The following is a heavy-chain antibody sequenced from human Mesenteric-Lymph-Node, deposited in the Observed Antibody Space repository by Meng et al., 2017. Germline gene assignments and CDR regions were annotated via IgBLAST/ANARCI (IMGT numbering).Heavy chain of an antibody. CDR1: GYSFKDYW. V-gene: IGHV5-51*01. J-gene: IGHJ6*02. CDR3: ARHGLRGCRGGRCYTSFYYYGMDV. D-gene: IGHD2-15*01. CDR2: IYPDESNT. Sequence: GGSLRLSCQGSGYSFKDYWIGWVRQMPGKGLEWVGIIYPDESNTLYSPSFQGQVTFSVDKSISTAYLQWSSLKASDTAIYYCARHGLRGCRGGRCYTSFYYYGMDVWGQGTTVTVSS.